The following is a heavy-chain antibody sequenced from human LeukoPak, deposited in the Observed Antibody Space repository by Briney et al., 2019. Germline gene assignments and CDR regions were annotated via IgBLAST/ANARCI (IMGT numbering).Heavy chain of an antibody. D-gene: IGHD4-17*01. V-gene: IGHV4-59*01. Sequence: PSETLSLTCTVSGGSISSYYWSWIRQPPGKGMEWIGYIYYSGSTNYNPSLKSRVTISVDTSKNQFSLKLSSVTAAGTAVYYCARSPVGTNFDYWGQGTLVTVSS. J-gene: IGHJ4*02. CDR1: GGSISSYY. CDR3: ARSPVGTNFDY. CDR2: IYYSGST.